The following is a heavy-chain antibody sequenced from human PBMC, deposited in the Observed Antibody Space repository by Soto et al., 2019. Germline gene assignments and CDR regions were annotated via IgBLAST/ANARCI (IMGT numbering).Heavy chain of an antibody. V-gene: IGHV3-23*01. J-gene: IGHJ4*02. Sequence: GVSLTLSCAASGFTFTKYAMNWVRQAPGKGLEWVSTITGGGGGRTNYADSVKGRFTISRDNSKNTLYLQMNSLRAEDTAVYYCAKQPDSIRTCDYWGQGALVTVSS. CDR3: AKQPDSIRTCDY. CDR2: ITGGGGGRT. D-gene: IGHD3-3*02. CDR1: GFTFTKYA.